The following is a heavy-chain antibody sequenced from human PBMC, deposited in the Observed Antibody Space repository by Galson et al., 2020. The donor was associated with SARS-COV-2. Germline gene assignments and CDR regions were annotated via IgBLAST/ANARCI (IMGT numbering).Heavy chain of an antibody. V-gene: IGHV5-51*01. CDR3: ARLFCGGACYVGDGFDI. CDR2: IHPSDSDT. CDR1: GYTFIKYW. Sequence: GESLKISCKGSGYTFIKYWIGWVRQMPGKGLEWMGIIHPSDSDTRYSPSFQGQVTISADKSINTAYLQWSSLSASDTALYFCARLFCGGACYVGDGFDIWGLGTTVTVSS. D-gene: IGHD2-21*01. J-gene: IGHJ3*02.